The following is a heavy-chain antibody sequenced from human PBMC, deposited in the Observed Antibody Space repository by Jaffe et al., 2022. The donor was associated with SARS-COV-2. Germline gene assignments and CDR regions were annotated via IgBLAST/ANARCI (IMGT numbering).Heavy chain of an antibody. CDR2: IFYSGST. V-gene: IGHV4-39*01. J-gene: IGHJ5*02. D-gene: IGHD6-13*01. CDR1: GDSISGSDYP. Sequence: QLQLQESGPGLVKPSETLSLTCTVSGDSISGSDYPWGWIRQSPGKGLEWIGSIFYSGSTYYNPSLKSRVTVSVDTSKNQFSLNLGSVTAADTAVYYCARAKYRAAALSESWGQGTLVTVSS. CDR3: ARAKYRAAALSES.